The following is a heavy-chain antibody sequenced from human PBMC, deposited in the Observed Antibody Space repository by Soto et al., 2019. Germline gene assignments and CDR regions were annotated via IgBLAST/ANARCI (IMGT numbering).Heavy chain of an antibody. CDR2: IYYTGST. J-gene: IGHJ5*02. CDR1: GGSVSSGNCY. CDR3: ASALYCSGGSCSFDP. V-gene: IGHV4-61*01. Sequence: PSETLSLTCTVSGGSVSSGNCYWSWIRQPPGKGLEWIGFIYYTGSTSYNPSLKSRVTISMDTSKNQFPLKLTSVTAADTAVYYCASALYCSGGSCSFDPWGQGTLVTVSS. D-gene: IGHD2-15*01.